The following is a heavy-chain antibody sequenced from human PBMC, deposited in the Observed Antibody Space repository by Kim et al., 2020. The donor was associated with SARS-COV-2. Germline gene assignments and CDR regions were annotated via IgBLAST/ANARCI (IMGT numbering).Heavy chain of an antibody. Sequence: KFQGRVTITRDTSASTAYMELSSLRSEDTAVYYCARDPSHRIRIAAAIPFDYWGQGTLVTVSS. CDR3: ARDPSHRIRIAAAIPFDY. D-gene: IGHD6-13*01. V-gene: IGHV1-3*01. J-gene: IGHJ4*02.